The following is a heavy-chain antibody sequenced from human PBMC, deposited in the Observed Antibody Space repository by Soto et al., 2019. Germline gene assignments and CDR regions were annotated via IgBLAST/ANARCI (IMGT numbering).Heavy chain of an antibody. CDR1: GFTFSSYA. J-gene: IGHJ4*02. CDR3: ARAQGVFHREMYYFDY. D-gene: IGHD2-21*01. V-gene: IGHV3-30-3*01. CDR2: ISYDGSNK. Sequence: GGSLRLSCAASGFTFSSYAMHWVRQAPGKGLEWVAVISYDGSNKYYADSVKGRFTISRDNSKNTLYLQMNSLRAEDTAVYYCARAQGVFHREMYYFDYWGQGTLVTVSS.